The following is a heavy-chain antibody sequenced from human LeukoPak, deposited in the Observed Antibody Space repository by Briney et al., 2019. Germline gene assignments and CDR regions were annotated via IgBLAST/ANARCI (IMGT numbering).Heavy chain of an antibody. J-gene: IGHJ4*02. Sequence: ASVKVSCKTSGYSFTSFGISWVRQAPGQGPEWMGWISAHNGKSNYLQKFQGRVTMTTDTSTSTAYMELRSLTSDDTAVYYCTRDLGSYDSWTGYSIFFDYWGQGTLVTVSS. CDR3: TRDLGSYDSWTGYSIFFDY. CDR1: GYSFTSFG. CDR2: ISAHNGKS. V-gene: IGHV1-18*01. D-gene: IGHD3-3*01.